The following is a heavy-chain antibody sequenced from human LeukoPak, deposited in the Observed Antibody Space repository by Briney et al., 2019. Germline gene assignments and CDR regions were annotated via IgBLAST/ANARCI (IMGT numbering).Heavy chain of an antibody. CDR1: GGSISSGSYY. J-gene: IGHJ5*02. CDR2: IYTSGST. D-gene: IGHD3-3*01. V-gene: IGHV4-61*02. Sequence: SQTLSLTCTVSGGSISSGSYYWSWIRQPAGKGLEWIGRIYTSGSTNYNPSLKSRVTISVDTSKNQFSLKLSSVTAADTAVYYCARDYYDFWSGYLPYYWFDPWGQGTLVTVSS. CDR3: ARDYYDFWSGYLPYYWFDP.